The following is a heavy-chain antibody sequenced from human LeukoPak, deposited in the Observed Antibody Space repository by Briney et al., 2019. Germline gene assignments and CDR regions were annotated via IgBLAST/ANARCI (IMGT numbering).Heavy chain of an antibody. CDR2: ISHDGGST. CDR1: GFTFSTYA. J-gene: IGHJ4*02. V-gene: IGHV3-30-3*01. D-gene: IGHD7-27*01. CDR3: ARDFFGTGTYFDY. Sequence: GRSLRLSCAASGFTFSTYAIRWVRQAPGKGLEWVAVISHDGGSTYYGDSIKGRFTISRDNSKNTLYLQMNGLRGEDTAVYYCARDFFGTGTYFDYWGQGTLVTVSS.